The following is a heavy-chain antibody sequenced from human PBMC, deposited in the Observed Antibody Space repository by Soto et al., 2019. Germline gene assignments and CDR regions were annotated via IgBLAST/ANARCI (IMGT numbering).Heavy chain of an antibody. CDR1: GGSFSGYY. V-gene: IGHV4-34*01. CDR2: INHSGST. Sequence: QVQLQQWGAGLLKPSETLSLTCAVYGGSFSGYYWSWIRQPPGKGLEWIGEINHSGSTNYNPSLKSRVTVSVDTSKNQFSLKLSSVTAADTAVFYCARVGATTPPNDYWGQGTLVTVSS. J-gene: IGHJ4*02. D-gene: IGHD1-26*01. CDR3: ARVGATTPPNDY.